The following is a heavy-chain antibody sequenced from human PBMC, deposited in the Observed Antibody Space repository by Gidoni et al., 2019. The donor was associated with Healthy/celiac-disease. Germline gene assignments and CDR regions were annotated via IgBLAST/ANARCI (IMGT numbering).Heavy chain of an antibody. J-gene: IGHJ4*02. Sequence: QVQLVESGGGVVQPGRSLRLSCAASGFTFSSYGMHWVRQAPGKGLEWVAVISYDGSNKYYADSVKGRFTISRDNSKNTLYLQMNSLRAEDTAVYYCAKGAIAAAGKFHYWGQGTLVTVSS. V-gene: IGHV3-30*18. CDR2: ISYDGSNK. CDR1: GFTFSSYG. D-gene: IGHD6-13*01. CDR3: AKGAIAAAGKFHY.